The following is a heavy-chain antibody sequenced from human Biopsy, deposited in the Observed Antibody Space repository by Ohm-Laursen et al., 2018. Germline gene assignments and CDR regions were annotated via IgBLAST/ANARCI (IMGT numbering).Heavy chain of an antibody. D-gene: IGHD3-22*01. V-gene: IGHV4-34*01. Sequence: GTLSLTCAVYGESFNGYYWSWIRQTPGKGLEWTGEINHSGSTNNNPSLKSRVTISVDTSKNQFSLKVRSVTAADTAVYYCVRGVDYYDPYHYYALDVWGQGTTVTVSS. CDR3: VRGVDYYDPYHYYALDV. CDR2: INHSGST. CDR1: GESFNGYY. J-gene: IGHJ6*02.